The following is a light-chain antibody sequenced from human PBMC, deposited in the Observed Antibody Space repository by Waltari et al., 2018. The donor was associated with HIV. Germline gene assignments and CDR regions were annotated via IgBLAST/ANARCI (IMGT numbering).Light chain of an antibody. CDR2: RNN. CDR3: ASWDASLSGHYV. CDR1: WSNLGRNY. V-gene: IGLV1-47*01. J-gene: IGLJ1*01. Sequence: VLTQSRSASGTSAQRVPLPSTGCWSNLGRNYVYCYQQIPGTDPQLRLYRNNQRPSGVPDRFSGSKSGTSASLAISGRRSEDEADYYCASWDASLSGHYVFGPGTRVTVL.